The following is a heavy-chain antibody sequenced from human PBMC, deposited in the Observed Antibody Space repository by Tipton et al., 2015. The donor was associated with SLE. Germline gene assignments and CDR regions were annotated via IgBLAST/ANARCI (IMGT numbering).Heavy chain of an antibody. Sequence: TLSLTCTVSGGSVSSGSYYWSWIRQPPGKGLEWIGYIYYSGSTNYNPSLKSRVTISVDTSKNQFSLKLSSVTAADTAVYYCAREAFSYAPDYWGQGTLVTVSS. V-gene: IGHV4-61*01. J-gene: IGHJ4*02. CDR1: GGSVSSGSYY. CDR2: IYYSGST. D-gene: IGHD2-2*01. CDR3: AREAFSYAPDY.